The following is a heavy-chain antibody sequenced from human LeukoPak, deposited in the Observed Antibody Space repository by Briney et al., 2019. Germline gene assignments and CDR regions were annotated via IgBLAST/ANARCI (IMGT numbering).Heavy chain of an antibody. CDR3: ARVTTTMTFDY. J-gene: IGHJ4*02. CDR1: GFTFSSYA. Sequence: PGGSLRLSCAASGFTFSSYAMHWVRQAPGKGLEWVAVIIYDGSNQYYGDSVKGRFTISRDNSKNTLYLLMNSLRTDDTAVYYCARVTTTMTFDYWGQGTLVTVSS. D-gene: IGHD4-17*01. CDR2: IIYDGSNQ. V-gene: IGHV3-30*04.